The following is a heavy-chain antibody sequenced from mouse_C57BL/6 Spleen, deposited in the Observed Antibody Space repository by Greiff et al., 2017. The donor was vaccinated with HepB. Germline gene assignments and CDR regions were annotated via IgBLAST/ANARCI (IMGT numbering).Heavy chain of an antibody. D-gene: IGHD1-1*01. V-gene: IGHV14-4*01. CDR3: TTGGSRAWFAY. Sequence: EVQLQQSGAELVRPGASVKLSCTASGFNIKDDYMHWVKQRPEQGLEWIGWIDPENGDTEYASKFQGKATITADTSSNTAYLQLSSLTSEDTAVYYCTTGGSRAWFAYWGQGTLVTVS. J-gene: IGHJ3*01. CDR1: GFNIKDDY. CDR2: IDPENGDT.